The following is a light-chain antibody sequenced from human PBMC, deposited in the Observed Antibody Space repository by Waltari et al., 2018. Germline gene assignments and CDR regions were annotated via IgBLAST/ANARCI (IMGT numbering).Light chain of an antibody. CDR3: CAYTSSSVSYV. V-gene: IGLV2-14*01. Sequence: QSALTQPASVSGSPVQSIAISFTGTSSDVGVYVSVSLYQQHPGKAPKLVLYEVTNRPSGVSNRFSGSKSGNTASLTISGLQAEDEADYYCCAYTSSSVSYVFGTGTKVTVL. CDR2: EVT. CDR1: SSDVGVYVS. J-gene: IGLJ1*01.